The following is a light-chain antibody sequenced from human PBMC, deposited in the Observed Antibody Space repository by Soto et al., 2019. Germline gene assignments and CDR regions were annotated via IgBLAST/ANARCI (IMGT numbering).Light chain of an antibody. CDR3: QHYGNSPPEYT. CDR1: QSVSSSF. CDR2: GAS. V-gene: IGKV3-20*01. J-gene: IGKJ3*01. Sequence: EIVLTQSPGTLSLSPGERATLSCRASQSVSSSFLAWYQQRPGQAPRLLIFGASYRATGIPDRFSGSGSGKDFTLTISRLEPEDFAVYYCQHYGNSPPEYTFGPGTNVDSK.